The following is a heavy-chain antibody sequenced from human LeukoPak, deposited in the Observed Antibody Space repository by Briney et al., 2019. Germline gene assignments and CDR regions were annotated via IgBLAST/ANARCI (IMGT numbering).Heavy chain of an antibody. J-gene: IGHJ6*03. CDR1: GGSISSSSYY. D-gene: IGHD3-10*01. CDR3: ARGRTYYYGSGSYYKGKYYYYMDV. Sequence: PSETLSLTCTVSGGSISSSSYYWGWIRQPPGKGLEWIGEINHSGSTNYNPSLKSRVTISVDTSKNQFSLKLSSVTAADTAVYYCARGRTYYYGSGSYYKGKYYYYMDVWGKGTTVTVSS. V-gene: IGHV4-39*07. CDR2: INHSGST.